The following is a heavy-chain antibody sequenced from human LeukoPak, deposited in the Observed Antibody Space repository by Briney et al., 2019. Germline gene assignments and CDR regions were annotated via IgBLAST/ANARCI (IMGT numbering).Heavy chain of an antibody. V-gene: IGHV3-23*01. J-gene: IGHJ4*02. CDR3: AKDWKFYYVSGSFFPDN. CDR1: GLTFSSYA. Sequence: GGSLRLSCAASGLTFSSYAMSWVRQAPGKGLEWVSAISGSSGHTYYADSVKGRFTISRDNSKNTLYLQMNSLIPEDTAVYFCAKDWKFYYVSGSFFPDNWGQGTLVTVSS. D-gene: IGHD3-10*01. CDR2: ISGSSGHT.